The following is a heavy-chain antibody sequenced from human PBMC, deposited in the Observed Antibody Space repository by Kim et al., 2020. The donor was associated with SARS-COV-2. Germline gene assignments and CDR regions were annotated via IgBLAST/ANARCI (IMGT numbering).Heavy chain of an antibody. Sequence: GGSLRLSCAASGFTFSSYWMSWVRQAPGKGLEWVANIKQDGSENYYVDSVKGRFTISRDNAKNSLYLQMNSLRAEDTAVYYCARVGSGWYYGYWGQGTLVTVSS. J-gene: IGHJ4*02. CDR3: ARVGSGWYYGY. CDR1: GFTFSSYW. D-gene: IGHD6-19*01. CDR2: IKQDGSEN. V-gene: IGHV3-7*03.